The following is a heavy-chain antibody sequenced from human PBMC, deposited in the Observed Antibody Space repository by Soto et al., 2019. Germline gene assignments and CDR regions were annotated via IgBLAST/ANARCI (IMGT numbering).Heavy chain of an antibody. CDR1: GFTFNTYW. D-gene: IGHD5-12*01. J-gene: IGHJ4*02. CDR3: ARAAGYSGPHYDPPHPVGY. CDR2: VNSDGSKT. V-gene: IGHV3-74*01. Sequence: EVQLEESGGGLVQPGGSLRLSCTASGFTFNTYWMHWVRQAPGKGLVWVSRVNSDGSKTYYADSVKGRFTISRDNAKNTLNLLMNGQSADDTVLYNGARAAGYSGPHYDPPHPVGYWGQGILVTVSS.